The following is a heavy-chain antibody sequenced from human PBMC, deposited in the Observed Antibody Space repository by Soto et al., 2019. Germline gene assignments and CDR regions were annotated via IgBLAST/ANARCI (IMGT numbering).Heavy chain of an antibody. J-gene: IGHJ6*02. CDR2: ISAYNGNT. CDR3: ARGNGIVVGMDV. V-gene: IGHV1-18*01. Sequence: ASVKISCTASSYSFTSYGISRVRQAPGQGLEWMGWISAYNGNTNYAQKLQGRVTMTTDTSTSTAYMELRSLRSDDTAVYYCARGNGIVVGMDVWGQGTTVTVSS. D-gene: IGHD2-15*01. CDR1: SYSFTSYG.